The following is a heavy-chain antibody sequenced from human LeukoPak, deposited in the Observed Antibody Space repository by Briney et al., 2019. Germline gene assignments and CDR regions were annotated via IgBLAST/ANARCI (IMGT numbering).Heavy chain of an antibody. Sequence: ASVKVSCKASGYTFTSYYMHWVRQAPGQGLEWMGIINPSGGSTSYAQKFQGRVTMTRDTSTSTVYMELSSLRSEDTAVYYCAKDRLSAVAGTSYNWFDPWGQGTLVTVSS. CDR3: AKDRLSAVAGTSYNWFDP. D-gene: IGHD6-19*01. V-gene: IGHV1-46*01. J-gene: IGHJ5*02. CDR2: INPSGGST. CDR1: GYTFTSYY.